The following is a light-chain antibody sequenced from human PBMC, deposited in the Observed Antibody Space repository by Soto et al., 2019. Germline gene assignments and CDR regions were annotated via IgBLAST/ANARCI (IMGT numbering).Light chain of an antibody. CDR3: QQYGSSPQWT. J-gene: IGKJ1*01. CDR2: GAS. Sequence: EIVLTQSPGTLSLSPGERATLSCRASQSVSSSYLAWYQQKPGQAPRLLIYGASSRATGIPDRFSGSGSGTDFPLTISRLEPEDFAVYSCQQYGSSPQWTFGQGTKVEIK. V-gene: IGKV3-20*01. CDR1: QSVSSSY.